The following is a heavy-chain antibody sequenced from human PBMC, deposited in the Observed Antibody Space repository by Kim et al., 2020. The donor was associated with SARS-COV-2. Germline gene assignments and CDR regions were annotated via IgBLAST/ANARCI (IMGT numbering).Heavy chain of an antibody. CDR2: IWYDGSNK. CDR3: ARWERGSSSFGFDY. D-gene: IGHD6-6*01. V-gene: IGHV3-33*01. CDR1: GFTFSSYG. J-gene: IGHJ4*02. Sequence: GGSLRLSCAASGFTFSSYGMHWVRQAPGKGLEWVAVIWYDGSNKYYADSVKGRFTISRDNSKNTLYLQMNSLRAEDTAVYYCARWERGSSSFGFDYWGQGTLVTVSS.